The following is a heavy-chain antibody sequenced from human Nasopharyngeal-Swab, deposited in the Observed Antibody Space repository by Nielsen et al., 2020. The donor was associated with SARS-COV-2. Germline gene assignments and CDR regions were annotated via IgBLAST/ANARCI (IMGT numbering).Heavy chain of an antibody. D-gene: IGHD2-15*01. CDR2: ISNGGSII. V-gene: IGHV3-48*02. CDR3: AREEFNVHSASFDY. CDR1: GFPFSDYS. Sequence: GESLKISCAASGFPFSDYSMNWVRQAPGKGLEWVSYISNGGSIIYYADSVKGRFTISRDNAGTSLSLQLTSLRDEDTAMYYCAREEFNVHSASFDYWGRGTLVTVSS. J-gene: IGHJ4*02.